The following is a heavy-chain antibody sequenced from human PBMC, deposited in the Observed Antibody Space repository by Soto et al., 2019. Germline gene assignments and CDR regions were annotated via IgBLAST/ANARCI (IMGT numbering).Heavy chain of an antibody. CDR3: ARLSIAARPGFAQFDS. CDR1: GGSISSSNW. V-gene: IGHV4-4*02. D-gene: IGHD6-6*01. Sequence: SETLSLTCAVSGGSISSSNWWSWVRQPPGKGLEWIGEIYHSGSTNYNPSLKSRVTISVDKSKNQFSLKLSSVTAADTAVYYCARLSIAARPGFAQFDSWGQGTLVTVSS. J-gene: IGHJ5*01. CDR2: IYHSGST.